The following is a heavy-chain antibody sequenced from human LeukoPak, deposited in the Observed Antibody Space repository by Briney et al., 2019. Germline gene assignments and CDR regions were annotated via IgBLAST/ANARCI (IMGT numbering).Heavy chain of an antibody. CDR3: AREYSSFDAFDI. J-gene: IGHJ3*02. CDR2: ISSSSSYI. V-gene: IGHV3-21*01. Sequence: GGSLRLSCAASGFTFSSYGMHWVRQAPGKGLEWVSSISSSSSYIYYADSVKGRFTISRDNAKNSLYLQMNSLRAEDTAVYYCAREYSSFDAFDIWGQGTMVTVSS. CDR1: GFTFSSYG. D-gene: IGHD6-6*01.